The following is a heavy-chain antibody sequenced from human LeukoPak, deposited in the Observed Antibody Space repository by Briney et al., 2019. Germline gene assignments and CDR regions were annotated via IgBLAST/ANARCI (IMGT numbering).Heavy chain of an antibody. CDR2: INPSGGGT. CDR1: GYTFTSYY. CDR3: AREGLVAADAFDI. J-gene: IGHJ3*02. D-gene: IGHD2-2*01. V-gene: IGHV1-46*01. Sequence: ASVKVSCKASGYTFTSYYMHWVRQAPGQGLEWLGIINPSGGGTSYAQKFQGRVTMTRDTSTSTVYMELSSLRSEDTAVYHCAREGLVAADAFDIWGQGTMVTVSS.